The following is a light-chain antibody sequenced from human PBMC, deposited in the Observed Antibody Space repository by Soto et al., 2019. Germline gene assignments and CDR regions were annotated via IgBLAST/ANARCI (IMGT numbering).Light chain of an antibody. Sequence: QSALTQPASVSGSPGQSITISCTGTSSDVGSYNLVSWYQQHPGKAPKLMIYEVSKRPSGVSNRFSGSKSRNTASLTISGLQAEDEADYYCCSYAGSSTSKVFGTGTKLTVL. CDR2: EVS. CDR1: SSDVGSYNL. CDR3: CSYAGSSTSKV. V-gene: IGLV2-23*02. J-gene: IGLJ1*01.